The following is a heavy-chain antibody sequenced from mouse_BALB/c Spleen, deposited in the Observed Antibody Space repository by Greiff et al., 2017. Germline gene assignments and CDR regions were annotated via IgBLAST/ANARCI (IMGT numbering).Heavy chain of an antibody. Sequence: EVQLQQSGAELVRSGASVKLSCTASGFNIKDYYMHWVKQRPEQGLEWIGWIDPENGDTEYAPKFQGKATMTADTSSKTAYLQLSSLTSEDTAVYYCNAIYGNYPMDYWGQGTSVTVSS. CDR3: NAIYGNYPMDY. CDR2: IDPENGDT. CDR1: GFNIKDYY. J-gene: IGHJ4*01. D-gene: IGHD2-1*01. V-gene: IGHV14-4*02.